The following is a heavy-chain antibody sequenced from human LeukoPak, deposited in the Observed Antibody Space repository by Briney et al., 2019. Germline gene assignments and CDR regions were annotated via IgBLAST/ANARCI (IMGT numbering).Heavy chain of an antibody. CDR2: ISAYNGNT. Sequence: ASVKVSCKASGYTFTSYGISWVRQAPGQGLEWMGWISAYNGNTNYAQKLQGRVTMTTDTSTSTAYMELRSLRSDDTAVYYCARDLPSGRDLHWYFDLWGRGTLVTVSS. J-gene: IGHJ2*01. D-gene: IGHD3-10*01. V-gene: IGHV1-18*01. CDR1: GYTFTSYG. CDR3: ARDLPSGRDLHWYFDL.